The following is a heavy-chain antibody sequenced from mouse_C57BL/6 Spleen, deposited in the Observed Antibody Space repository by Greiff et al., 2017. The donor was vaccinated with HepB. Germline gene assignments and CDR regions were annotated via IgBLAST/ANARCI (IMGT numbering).Heavy chain of an antibody. CDR3: TRGGTTARYFDV. V-gene: IGHV5-9-1*02. J-gene: IGHJ1*03. Sequence: EVKVVESGEGLVKPGGSLKLSCAASGFTFSSYAMSWVRQTPEKRLEWVAYISSGGDYIYYADTVKGRFTISRDNARNTLYLQMSSLKSEDTAMYYCTRGGTTARYFDVWGTGTTVTVSS. D-gene: IGHD1-2*01. CDR2: ISSGGDYI. CDR1: GFTFSSYA.